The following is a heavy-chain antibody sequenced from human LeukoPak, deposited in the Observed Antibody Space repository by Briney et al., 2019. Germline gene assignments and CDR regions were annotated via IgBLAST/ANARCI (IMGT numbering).Heavy chain of an antibody. CDR2: INPISGAS. V-gene: IGHV1-46*01. D-gene: IGHD3-16*02. CDR3: ARLPYRDGVAQDY. J-gene: IGHJ4*02. CDR1: GYTFTRYY. Sequence: ASVKVCCKTSGYTFTRYYMQWVRQAPGHGLEWMGIINPISGASDYAQKFQGRVTMTRDTSTSTVYMELSSLRSEDTAMYYCARLPYRDGVAQDYWGQGTLVTVSS.